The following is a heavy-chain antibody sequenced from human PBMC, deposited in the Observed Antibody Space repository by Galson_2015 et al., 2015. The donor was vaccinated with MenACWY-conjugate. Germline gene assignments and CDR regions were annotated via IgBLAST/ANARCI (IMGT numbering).Heavy chain of an antibody. CDR1: GLTFDDYA. Sequence: SLRLSCAASGLTFDDYAMHWVRQAPGKGLEWVSGISWNGGTIGYADSVKGRFTISRDNAKNSLYLQMNSLRAEDTAFYYCAKLSSGGGAWGQGTLVTVSS. CDR3: AKLSSGGGA. J-gene: IGHJ5*02. D-gene: IGHD3-10*01. V-gene: IGHV3-9*01. CDR2: ISWNGGTI.